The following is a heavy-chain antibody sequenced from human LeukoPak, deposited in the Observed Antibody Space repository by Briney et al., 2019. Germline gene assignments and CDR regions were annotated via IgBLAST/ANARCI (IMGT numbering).Heavy chain of an antibody. CDR3: AXXXDSSGYYYAGAFDI. Sequence: SETLSLTCTVSGGSISSSYWSWIRQPPGKGLEWIGSIYYSGSTNYNPSLKSRVTISVDTSKNQFSLKLSSVTAADTAVYYCAXXXDSSGYYYAGAFDIWGQGTMVTVSS. J-gene: IGHJ3*02. V-gene: IGHV4-59*01. CDR2: IYYSGST. D-gene: IGHD3-22*01. CDR1: GGSISSSY.